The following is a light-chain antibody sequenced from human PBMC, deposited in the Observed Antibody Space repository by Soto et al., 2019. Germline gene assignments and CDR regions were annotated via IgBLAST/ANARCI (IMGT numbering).Light chain of an antibody. CDR3: QYYSSYSWV. J-gene: IGKJ1*01. CDR2: KAS. V-gene: IGKV1-5*03. Sequence: DIQMTQSPSTLSGSVGDRVTITCRASQTISSWLAWYQQKPGKAPKLLIYKASTLKSGVPSRFSGSGSGTEFTLTNSSLQPDDFATYYGQYYSSYSWVFGQGPKVELK. CDR1: QTISSW.